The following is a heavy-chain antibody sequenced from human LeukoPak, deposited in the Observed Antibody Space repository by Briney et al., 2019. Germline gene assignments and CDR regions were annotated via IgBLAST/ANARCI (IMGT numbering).Heavy chain of an antibody. Sequence: GGSLRLSCAASGFTFSSYAMSWVRQAPGKGLEWVSSISSSSSYIYYADSVKGRFTISRDNAKNSLYLQMNSLRAEDTAVYYCARELWGSSTISGTSDFDYWGQGTLVTVSS. J-gene: IGHJ4*02. CDR2: ISSSSSYI. CDR1: GFTFSSYA. CDR3: ARELWGSSTISGTSDFDY. D-gene: IGHD5/OR15-5a*01. V-gene: IGHV3-21*01.